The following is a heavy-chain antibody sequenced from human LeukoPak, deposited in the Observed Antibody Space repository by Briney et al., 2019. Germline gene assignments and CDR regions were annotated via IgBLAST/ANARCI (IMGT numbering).Heavy chain of an antibody. D-gene: IGHD3-10*01. CDR1: GFTFSSYN. J-gene: IGHJ3*02. V-gene: IGHV3-21*01. CDR2: ISSRGGYT. Sequence: GGSLRLSCAASGFTFSSYNMNWVRQAPGKGLEWVSFISSRGGYTYYTDSVKGRFTISRDNAKNSLYLQMNSLRAEDTAVYFCATAVYLPMVRGVRAFDIWGQGTMVTVSS. CDR3: ATAVYLPMVRGVRAFDI.